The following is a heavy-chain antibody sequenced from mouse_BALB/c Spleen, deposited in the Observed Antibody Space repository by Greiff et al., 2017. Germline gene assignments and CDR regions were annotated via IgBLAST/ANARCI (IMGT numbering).Heavy chain of an antibody. CDR1: GYAFSSYW. J-gene: IGHJ3*01. D-gene: IGHD1-2*01. CDR3: APTTASPFAY. V-gene: IGHV1-80*01. CDR2: IYPGDGDT. Sequence: QVQLQQSGAELVRPGSSVKISCKASGYAFSSYWMNWVKQRPGQGLEWIGQIYPGDGDTNYNGKFKGKATLTADKSSSTAYMQLSSLTSEDSAVYFYAPTTASPFAYWGQGTLVTVSA.